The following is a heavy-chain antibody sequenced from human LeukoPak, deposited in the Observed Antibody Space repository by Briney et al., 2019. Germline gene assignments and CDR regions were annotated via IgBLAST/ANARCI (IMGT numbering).Heavy chain of an antibody. V-gene: IGHV3-30*18. Sequence: PGGSLRLSCAASGFTFSSYGMHWVRQAPGKGLEWVAVISYDGSNKYYADSVKGRFTISRDNSKNTLYLQMNSLRAEDTAVYYCAKDHGGLYGATLPDYWGQETLVTVSS. CDR2: ISYDGSNK. J-gene: IGHJ4*02. CDR3: AKDHGGLYGATLPDY. D-gene: IGHD4-17*01. CDR1: GFTFSSYG.